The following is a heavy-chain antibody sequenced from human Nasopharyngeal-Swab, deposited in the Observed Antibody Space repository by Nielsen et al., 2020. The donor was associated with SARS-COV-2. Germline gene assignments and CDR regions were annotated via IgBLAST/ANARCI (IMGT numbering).Heavy chain of an antibody. V-gene: IGHV3-30-3*01. Sequence: GESLKISCAASGFTFSSYAMHWVRQAPGKGLEWVAVISYDGSNKYYADPVKGRFTISRDNSKNTLYLQMNSLRAEDTAVYYCARDRENDILTGYHYYYYGMDVWGQGTTVTVSS. J-gene: IGHJ6*02. CDR3: ARDRENDILTGYHYYYYGMDV. CDR1: GFTFSSYA. D-gene: IGHD3-9*01. CDR2: ISYDGSNK.